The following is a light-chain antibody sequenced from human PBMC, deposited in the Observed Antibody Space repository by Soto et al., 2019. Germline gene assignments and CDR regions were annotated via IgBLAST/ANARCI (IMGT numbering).Light chain of an antibody. CDR3: QQYGKLPRT. J-gene: IGKJ1*01. CDR1: QSVSSSY. Sequence: EIVLTQSPGTLSLSPGERATLSCRASQSVSSSYLAWYQQKPGQAPRLLIFGASRRATGIPDRFSGSGSGTNFPLTISRLEPEDFAVYYWQQYGKLPRTFGQGTKVEIK. V-gene: IGKV3-20*01. CDR2: GAS.